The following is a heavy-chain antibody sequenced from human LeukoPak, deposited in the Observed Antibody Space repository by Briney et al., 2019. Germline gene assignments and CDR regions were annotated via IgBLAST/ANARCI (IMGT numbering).Heavy chain of an antibody. CDR1: GYAIISGGFS. D-gene: IGHD3-10*01. V-gene: IGHV4-30-2*01. CDR2: IYDRGPA. J-gene: IGHJ5*02. CDR3: ARSRQASGLFSS. Sequence: KPSQTLSLTCTVSGYAIISGGFSWNWIRQPPGKGLEWIGCIYDRGPAHYNPSLKSRFTISVDRPKNQFFLNVTSLTAADTAVYYCARSRQASGLFSSWGQGTLVVVSS.